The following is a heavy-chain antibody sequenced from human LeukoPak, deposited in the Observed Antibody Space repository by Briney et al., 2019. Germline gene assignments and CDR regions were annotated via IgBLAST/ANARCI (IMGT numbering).Heavy chain of an antibody. Sequence: GESLRLSCAASGFTFSSYAMSWVRQAPGKGLEWVSAISGSGGSTYYADSVKGRFTISRDNSKNTLYLQMNSLRAEDTAVYYCATNGVATTYYFDYWGQGTLVSVSS. CDR1: GFTFSSYA. J-gene: IGHJ4*02. D-gene: IGHD5-12*01. CDR2: ISGSGGST. CDR3: ATNGVATTYYFDY. V-gene: IGHV3-23*01.